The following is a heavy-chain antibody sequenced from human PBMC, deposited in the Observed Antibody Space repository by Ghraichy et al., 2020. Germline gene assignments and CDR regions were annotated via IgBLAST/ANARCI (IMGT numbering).Heavy chain of an antibody. CDR1: GGTFSSYA. CDR3: AREGSIVVVPAAATWFDP. J-gene: IGHJ5*02. Sequence: SVKVSCKASGGTFSSYAISWVRQAPGQGLEWMGRIIPILGIANYAQKFQGRVTITADKSTSTAYMELISLRSEDTAVYYCAREGSIVVVPAAATWFDPWGQGTLVTVSS. CDR2: IIPILGIA. V-gene: IGHV1-69*04. D-gene: IGHD2-2*01.